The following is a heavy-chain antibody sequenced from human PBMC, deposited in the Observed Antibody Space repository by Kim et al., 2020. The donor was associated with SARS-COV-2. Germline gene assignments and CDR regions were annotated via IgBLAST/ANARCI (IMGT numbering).Heavy chain of an antibody. V-gene: IGHV5-10-1*01. D-gene: IGHD2-2*01. CDR1: GYSFTSYW. CDR3: ARRHRWGFSEVPAATYEDV. Sequence: GESLKISCKGSGYSFTSYWISWVRQMPGKGLEWMGRIDPSDSYTNYSPSFQGHVTISADKSISTAYLQWSSLKASDTAMYYCARRHRWGFSEVPAATYEDVWGQGTTVTVSS. J-gene: IGHJ6*02. CDR2: IDPSDSYT.